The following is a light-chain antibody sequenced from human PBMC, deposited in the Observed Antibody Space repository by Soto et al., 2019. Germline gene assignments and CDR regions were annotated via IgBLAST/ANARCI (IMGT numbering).Light chain of an antibody. CDR1: NIGSKS. J-gene: IGLJ2*01. CDR2: DDS. CDR3: QVWDSSSDRVV. V-gene: IGLV3-21*02. Sequence: SYELTQPPSVSVAPGQTARITCGGNNIGSKSVDWYQQKPGQAPVLVVYDDSDRHSGIPERFSGSNSENTATLTISRVEAGDEVDYYCQVWDSSSDRVVFGGGIKLTVL.